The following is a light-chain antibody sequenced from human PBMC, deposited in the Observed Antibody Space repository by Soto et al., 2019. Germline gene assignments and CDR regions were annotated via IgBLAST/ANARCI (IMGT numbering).Light chain of an antibody. J-gene: IGKJ2*01. CDR2: GAS. Sequence: EIVLTQSPGTLSLSPGVRATLSCTASQSISNNLAWYQQKPGQAPRLLIYGASSRATGIPDRFSGSESGTDFTLTISRLEPEDFAVYYCHQYGTSRRTFGQGTKLEIK. CDR3: HQYGTSRRT. V-gene: IGKV3-20*01. CDR1: QSISNN.